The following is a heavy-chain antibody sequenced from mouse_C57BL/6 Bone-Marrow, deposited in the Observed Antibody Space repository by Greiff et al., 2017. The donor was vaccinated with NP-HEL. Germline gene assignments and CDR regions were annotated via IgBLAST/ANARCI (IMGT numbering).Heavy chain of an antibody. J-gene: IGHJ2*01. Sequence: EVQLQQSGTVLARPGASVKLSCKTSGYTFTSYWMHWVKQRPGQGLEWIGAIYPGNSDTSYNQKFKGKAKLTAVTSASTAYMELSSLTNEDSAVYYCTRENYGNYPYYDYWGQGTTLTVSS. CDR2: IYPGNSDT. CDR1: GYTFTSYW. D-gene: IGHD2-1*01. CDR3: TRENYGNYPYYDY. V-gene: IGHV1-5*01.